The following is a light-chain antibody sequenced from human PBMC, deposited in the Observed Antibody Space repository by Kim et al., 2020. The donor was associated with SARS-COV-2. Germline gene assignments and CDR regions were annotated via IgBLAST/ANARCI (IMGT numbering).Light chain of an antibody. CDR3: QVWDSSSDHPV. CDR1: NIGSKS. CDR2: YDS. Sequence: APGKTASITWGGNNIGSKSVHWCQQKPGQAPVLVIYYDSDRPSGIPERFSGSNSGNTATLTISRVEAGDEADYYCQVWDSSSDHPVFGGGTQLTVL. V-gene: IGLV3-21*04. J-gene: IGLJ3*02.